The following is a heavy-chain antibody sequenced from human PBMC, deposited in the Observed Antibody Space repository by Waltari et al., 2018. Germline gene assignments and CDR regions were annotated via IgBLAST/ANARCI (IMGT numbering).Heavy chain of an antibody. V-gene: IGHV5-51*01. CDR1: GYSFTSYW. D-gene: IGHD6-13*01. CDR2: IYPGDSDT. J-gene: IGHJ6*03. CDR3: ARMDRISSSFRDYYMDV. Sequence: EVQLVQSGAEVKKPGESLKISCTGSGYSFTSYWIGWVRQMPGKGLEWMGIIYPGDSDTRYSPSFQGQVTISADKSISTAYLQWSSLKASDTAMYYCARMDRISSSFRDYYMDVWGKGTTVTVSS.